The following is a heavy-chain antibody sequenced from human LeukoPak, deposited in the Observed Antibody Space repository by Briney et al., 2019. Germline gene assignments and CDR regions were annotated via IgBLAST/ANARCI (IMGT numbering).Heavy chain of an antibody. Sequence: PSQTLALTRSVSVRSNRSCCRSGIRQPGARGLEYIGRISASGSSNYNPPLRSRVTMSLDTSTKQFSLNLSSVTAADTAVYYCARLRCSGVWDPDDHWGQGTLVTVSS. CDR1: VRSNRSCC. CDR3: ARLRCSGVWDPDDH. V-gene: IGHV4-4*07. J-gene: IGHJ4*03. CDR2: ISASGSS. D-gene: IGHD2-8*01.